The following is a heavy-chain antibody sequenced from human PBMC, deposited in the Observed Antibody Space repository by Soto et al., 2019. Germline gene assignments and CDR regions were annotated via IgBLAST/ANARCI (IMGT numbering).Heavy chain of an antibody. Sequence: GSLRLSCAASGFTFSSYWMSWVRQAPGKGLEWVANIKQDGSEKYYVDSVKGRFTISRDNAKNSLYLQMSSLRAEDTAVYYCARVANCISTSCYVTSFDYWGQGTLVTVSS. CDR2: IKQDGSEK. D-gene: IGHD2-2*01. V-gene: IGHV3-7*01. CDR3: ARVANCISTSCYVTSFDY. CDR1: GFTFSSYW. J-gene: IGHJ4*02.